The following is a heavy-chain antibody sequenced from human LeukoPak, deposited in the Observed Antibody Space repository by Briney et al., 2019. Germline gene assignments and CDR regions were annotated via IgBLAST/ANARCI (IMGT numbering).Heavy chain of an antibody. CDR3: AKGRYSHYGRDAFDI. CDR2: ISGSGGNT. J-gene: IGHJ3*02. Sequence: PGGSLRLSCAASGFTFSSYAMSWVRQAPGKGLEWVSAISGSGGNTYYADSVKGRFTISRDNSKNTLYLQMNSLRAEDTAVYYCAKGRYSHYGRDAFDIWGQGTMVTVSS. V-gene: IGHV3-23*01. D-gene: IGHD4-11*01. CDR1: GFTFSSYA.